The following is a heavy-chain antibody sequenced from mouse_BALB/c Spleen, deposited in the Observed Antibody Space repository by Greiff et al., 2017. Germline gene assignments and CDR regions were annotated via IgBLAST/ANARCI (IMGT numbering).Heavy chain of an antibody. CDR2: IYPGNVNT. D-gene: IGHD2-14*01. CDR1: GYTFTSYY. CDR3: AREVRRTPDYFDY. J-gene: IGHJ2*01. V-gene: IGHV1S56*01. Sequence: QVQLKESGPELVKPGASVRISCKASGYTFTSYYIHWVKQRPGQGLEWIGWIYPGNVNTKYNEKFKGKATLTADKSSSTAYMQLSSLTSEDSAVYFCAREVRRTPDYFDYWGQGTTLTVSS.